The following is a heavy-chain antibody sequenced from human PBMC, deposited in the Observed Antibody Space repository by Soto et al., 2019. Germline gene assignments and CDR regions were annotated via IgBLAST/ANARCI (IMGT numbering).Heavy chain of an antibody. Sequence: GGSLRLSCAASGFTFSSYSMNWVRQAPGKGLEWVSSISSSSSYIYYADSVKGRFTISRDNAKNSLYLQMNSLRAEDTAVYYCARDGMTTVTTEFDYWGQGTLVTVSS. CDR3: ARDGMTTVTTEFDY. CDR2: ISSSSSYI. V-gene: IGHV3-21*01. J-gene: IGHJ4*02. CDR1: GFTFSSYS. D-gene: IGHD4-17*01.